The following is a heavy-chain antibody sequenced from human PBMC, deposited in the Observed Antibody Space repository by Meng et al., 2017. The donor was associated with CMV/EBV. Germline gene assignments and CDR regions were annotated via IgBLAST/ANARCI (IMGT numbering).Heavy chain of an antibody. CDR3: ARDPIVLITLDGHGAGRFTEASVKRPV. CDR2: INHSGST. J-gene: IGHJ6*02. D-gene: IGHD2-8*01. V-gene: IGHV4-34*01. CDR1: GGSFSGYY. Sequence: GSLRLSCAVYGGSFSGYYWSWIRQPPGKGLEWIGEINHSGSTNYNPSLKSRVTISVDTSKNQFSLKLSSVTAADTAVYYCARDPIVLITLDGHGAGRFTEASVKRPVWGQGTTVTVSS.